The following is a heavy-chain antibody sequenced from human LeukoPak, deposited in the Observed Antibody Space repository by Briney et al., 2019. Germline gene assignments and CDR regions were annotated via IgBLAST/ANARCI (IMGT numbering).Heavy chain of an antibody. CDR1: GFTFSSYW. V-gene: IGHV3-7*04. D-gene: IGHD1-26*01. Sequence: TGGSLRSSCAAPGFTFSSYWMSWVGQAPGKGLKWVANIKGDGSDNHYVDSVRGRFTISRDNAKNSLYLQMNSLRAEDTAVYYCARDLGYYRADYWGQGTLVTVSS. J-gene: IGHJ4*02. CDR3: ARDLGYYRADY. CDR2: IKGDGSDN.